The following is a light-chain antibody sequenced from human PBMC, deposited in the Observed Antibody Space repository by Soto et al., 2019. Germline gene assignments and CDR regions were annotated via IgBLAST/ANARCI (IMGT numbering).Light chain of an antibody. V-gene: IGLV2-8*01. CDR1: SSDVGAYKY. CDR2: EVS. J-gene: IGLJ2*01. Sequence: QSARAQPPSASGSPGQSVTISCTGTSSDVGAYKYVSWYQQYPGKAPKLMIYEVSKRPSGVPDRFSGSKSGNTASLTVSGIQAEDEADYYCTSYVGSNILVFGGGTKLTVL. CDR3: TSYVGSNILV.